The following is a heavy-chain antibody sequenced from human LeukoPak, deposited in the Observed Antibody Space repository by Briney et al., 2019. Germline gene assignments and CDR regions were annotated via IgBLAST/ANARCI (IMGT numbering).Heavy chain of an antibody. D-gene: IGHD5-12*01. CDR3: ARERGNSGYAVDY. V-gene: IGHV3-11*05. CDR2: ISTSGRHT. CDR1: GFTFSDYY. Sequence: GGSLRLTCAASGFTFSDYYMSWIRQAPGKGLDSASYISTSGRHTNYADSVKGRFTISRDNAKKSLSLQMNSLRAEDTAVYYCARERGNSGYAVDYWGQGTLVTVSS. J-gene: IGHJ4*02.